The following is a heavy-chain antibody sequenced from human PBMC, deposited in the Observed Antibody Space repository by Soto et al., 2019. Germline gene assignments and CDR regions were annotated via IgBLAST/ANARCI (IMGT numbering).Heavy chain of an antibody. CDR3: ARFPRGYSYGHFDY. J-gene: IGHJ4*02. CDR1: GGSIGGYD. Sequence: TSETLCLTCSVSGGSIGGYDGSWIRQPPGKGLEWIGYIYYSGSTNYNPSLKSRVTISVDTSKNQFSLKLSSVTAADTAVYYCARFPRGYSYGHFDYWGQGTLVTVSS. V-gene: IGHV4-59*01. D-gene: IGHD5-18*01. CDR2: IYYSGST.